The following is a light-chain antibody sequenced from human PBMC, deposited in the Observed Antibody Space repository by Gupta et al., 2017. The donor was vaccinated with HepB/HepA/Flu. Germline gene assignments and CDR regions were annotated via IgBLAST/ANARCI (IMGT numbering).Light chain of an antibody. CDR1: SLRSYY. V-gene: IGLV3-19*01. CDR2: GKN. Sequence: SSELTQDPAVSVALVQTVRITCQGDSLRSYYASWYQQKPGQAPVLVIYGKNNRPSGIPDRFSGSSSGNTASLTITGAQAEDEAEYYCNSRDSSGNPHVVFGGGTTLPLL. CDR3: NSRDSSGNPHVV. J-gene: IGLJ2*01.